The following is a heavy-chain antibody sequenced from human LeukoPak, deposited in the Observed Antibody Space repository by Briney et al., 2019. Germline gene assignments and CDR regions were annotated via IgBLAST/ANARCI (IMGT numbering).Heavy chain of an antibody. CDR2: ISSSRSTI. Sequence: GGSLRLSCAGSRFTFSSYSMNWVRQAPGKGLEWASYISSSRSTIYYADSVKGRFTISRNNAKNSLYLQMNSLRAEDTAVYYCATWFGEDAFDIWGQGTMVTVSS. CDR1: RFTFSSYS. CDR3: ATWFGEDAFDI. V-gene: IGHV3-48*04. J-gene: IGHJ3*02. D-gene: IGHD3-10*01.